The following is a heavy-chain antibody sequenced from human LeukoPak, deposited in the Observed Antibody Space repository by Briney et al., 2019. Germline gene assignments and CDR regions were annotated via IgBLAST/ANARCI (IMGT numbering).Heavy chain of an antibody. CDR2: IIPILGIA. J-gene: IGHJ4*02. CDR3: ARDRVRAPGKQLVRGVILTYYFDY. V-gene: IGHV1-69*04. CDR1: GGTFSSYA. D-gene: IGHD6-6*01. Sequence: SVKVSCKASGGTFSSYAISWVRHAPGQGLEWMGRIIPILGIANYAQKFQGRVTITADKSTSTAYMELSSLRSEDTAVYYCARDRVRAPGKQLVRGVILTYYFDYWGQGTLVTVSS.